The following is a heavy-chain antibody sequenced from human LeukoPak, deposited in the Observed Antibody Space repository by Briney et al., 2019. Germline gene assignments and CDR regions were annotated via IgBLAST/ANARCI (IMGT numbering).Heavy chain of an antibody. V-gene: IGHV1-18*01. Sequence: GASVKVSCKASGGTFSSYAISWVRQAPGQGLEWMGWISGYNGNTNYAQKLQGRVTMTTDTSTGTAYMEVRSLRSDDTAVYYCVRDRGSGSYYLRPLRFDYWGQGTLVTVSS. D-gene: IGHD3-10*01. CDR1: GGTFSSYA. CDR2: ISGYNGNT. CDR3: VRDRGSGSYYLRPLRFDY. J-gene: IGHJ4*02.